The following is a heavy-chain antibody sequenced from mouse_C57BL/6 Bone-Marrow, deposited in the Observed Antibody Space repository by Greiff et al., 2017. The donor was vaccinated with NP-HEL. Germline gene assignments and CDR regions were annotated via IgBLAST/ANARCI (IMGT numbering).Heavy chain of an antibody. J-gene: IGHJ1*03. V-gene: IGHV5-9-1*02. Sequence: EVKLQESGEGLVKPGGSLKLSCAASGFTFSSYAMSWVRQTPEKRLEWVAYISSGGDYIYYADTVKGRFPISRDNARNTLDLQMSRLKSEDTAMYYCTIYYGSSYGYFDVWGTGTTVTVSS. CDR2: ISSGGDYI. D-gene: IGHD1-1*01. CDR1: GFTFSSYA. CDR3: TIYYGSSYGYFDV.